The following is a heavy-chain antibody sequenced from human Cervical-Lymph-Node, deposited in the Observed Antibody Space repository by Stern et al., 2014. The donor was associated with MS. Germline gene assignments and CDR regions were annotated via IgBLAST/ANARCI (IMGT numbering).Heavy chain of an antibody. Sequence: VQLVQSGADVKKPGSSVRVSCKASGGISWLRQAPGQGLEWMGGIIPFVGTANYAQKFQGRLTIIAEPSTHTNYMELSSVPSDDTALYYVARGAGDNWFDPWGQGTLVSVSS. D-gene: IGHD3-10*01. J-gene: IGHJ5*02. CDR1: GG. CDR2: IIPFVGTA. CDR3: ARGAGDNWFDP. V-gene: IGHV1-69*01.